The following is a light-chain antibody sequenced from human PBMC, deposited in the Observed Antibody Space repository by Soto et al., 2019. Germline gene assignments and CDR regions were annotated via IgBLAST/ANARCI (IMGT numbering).Light chain of an antibody. CDR3: QDYGTSHPWT. V-gene: IGKV3-20*01. J-gene: IGKJ1*01. CDR1: QNIRGNE. Sequence: EVVLTQSPGALSLSPGEGVTLSCRASQNIRGNELAWYRQKRGQAPRLLMYGGSTRADGIPDRFSGRGTGTNSTLTTIRLEPEDSAVYYCQDYGTSHPWTFGQGTKLEIK. CDR2: GGS.